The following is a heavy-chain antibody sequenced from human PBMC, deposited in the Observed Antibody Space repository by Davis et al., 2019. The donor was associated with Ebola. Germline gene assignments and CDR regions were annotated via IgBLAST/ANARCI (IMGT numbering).Heavy chain of an antibody. D-gene: IGHD4/OR15-4a*01. Sequence: PGGSLRLSCAASGFTFSSYWMSWVRQAPGGGLEWVGRIKSNAYSATPEYAAAVKGRFTISRDDTNQIVYLLMNRLKTEDTALYYCTTDFLPTYGAFWGQGTQVTVSS. CDR2: IKSNAYSATP. CDR3: TTDFLPTYGAF. V-gene: IGHV3-15*01. J-gene: IGHJ4*02. CDR1: GFTFSSYW.